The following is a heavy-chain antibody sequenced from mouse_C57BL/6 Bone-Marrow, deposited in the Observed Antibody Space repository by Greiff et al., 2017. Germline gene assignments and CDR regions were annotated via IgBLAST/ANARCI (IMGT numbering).Heavy chain of an antibody. CDR3: ASIYYGRYGFAY. Sequence: VQLQQSGAELARPGASVKLSCKASGYTFTSYGISWVKQRTGQGLEWIGEIYPRSGNTYYNEKFKGKASLTADTLSSTAYMELRSLTSEDSAVYFCASIYYGRYGFAYWGQGALVTVSA. CDR1: GYTFTSYG. J-gene: IGHJ3*01. V-gene: IGHV1-81*01. CDR2: IYPRSGNT. D-gene: IGHD2-1*01.